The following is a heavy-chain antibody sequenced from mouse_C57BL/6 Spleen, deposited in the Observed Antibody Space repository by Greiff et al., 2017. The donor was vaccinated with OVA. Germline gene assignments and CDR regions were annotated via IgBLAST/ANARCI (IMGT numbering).Heavy chain of an antibody. D-gene: IGHD2-2*01. J-gene: IGHJ3*01. V-gene: IGHV5-17*01. Sequence: EVKLVESGGGLVKPGGSLKLSCAASGFTFSDYGMHWVRQAPETGLEWVAYISSGSSTIYYADTVKGRFTISRDNAKNTLFLQMTSLRSEDTAMYYCARGYGYPWFAYWGQGTLVTVSA. CDR1: GFTFSDYG. CDR3: ARGYGYPWFAY. CDR2: ISSGSSTI.